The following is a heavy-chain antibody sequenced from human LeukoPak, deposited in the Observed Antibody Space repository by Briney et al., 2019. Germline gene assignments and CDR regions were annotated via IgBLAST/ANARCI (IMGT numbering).Heavy chain of an antibody. CDR1: GFTVSSSY. Sequence: PGGSLRLSCAASGFTVSSSYMTWVRQAPGKGLEWVSVLYSAGSTYYADSVKGRFTISRDNSKNTLYLQMNSLRAEDTAVYYCARGGASGWYDYWGQGTLVTVSP. V-gene: IGHV3-53*01. CDR2: LYSAGST. J-gene: IGHJ4*02. CDR3: ARGGASGWYDY. D-gene: IGHD6-19*01.